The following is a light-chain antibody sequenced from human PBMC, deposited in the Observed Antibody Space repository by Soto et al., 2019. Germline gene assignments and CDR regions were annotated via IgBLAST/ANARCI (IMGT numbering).Light chain of an antibody. CDR2: DVS. Sequence: QSALTQPRSVSGSPGQSVTLSCTGTSSDVGGYNYVSWYQQHPGKAPKLMIYDVSWRPSGVPDRFSGSKSGNTASLTISGLQAEDEADYYCCSYAGSYTVVFGVGTKLTVL. CDR3: CSYAGSYTVV. J-gene: IGLJ2*01. V-gene: IGLV2-11*01. CDR1: SSDVGGYNY.